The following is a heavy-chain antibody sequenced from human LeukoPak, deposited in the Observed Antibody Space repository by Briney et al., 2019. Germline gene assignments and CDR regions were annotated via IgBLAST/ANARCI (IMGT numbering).Heavy chain of an antibody. CDR3: AKVPVYDFWSGYWGHWFDP. Sequence: QAGGSLRLSCAASVFTFSSYAMSWVRPAPGGGLEWVSAKTGRGGSTYYADSVKGRFTISRANSKNTLYLQMNSMRAEDTAVYYCAKVPVYDFWSGYWGHWFDPWGQGTLVAVSS. J-gene: IGHJ5*02. D-gene: IGHD3-3*01. V-gene: IGHV3-23*01. CDR1: VFTFSSYA. CDR2: KTGRGGST.